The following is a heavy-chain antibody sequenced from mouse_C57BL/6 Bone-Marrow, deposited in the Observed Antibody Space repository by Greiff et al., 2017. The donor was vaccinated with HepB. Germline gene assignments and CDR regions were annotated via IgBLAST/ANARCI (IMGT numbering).Heavy chain of an antibody. CDR3: ASVGSSLDY. Sequence: EVKLMESGPGLVKPSQSLSLTCSVTGYSITSGYYWNWIRQFPGNKLEWMGYISYDGSNNYNPSLKNRISITRDTSKNQFFLKLNSVTTEDTATYYCASVGSSLDYWGQGTTLTVSS. V-gene: IGHV3-6*01. CDR1: GYSITSGYY. CDR2: ISYDGSN. D-gene: IGHD1-1*01. J-gene: IGHJ2*01.